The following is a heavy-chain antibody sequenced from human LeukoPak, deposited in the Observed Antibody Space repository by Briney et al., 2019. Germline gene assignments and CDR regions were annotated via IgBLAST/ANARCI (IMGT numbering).Heavy chain of an antibody. V-gene: IGHV3-7*01. D-gene: IGHD3-3*02. J-gene: IGHJ4*02. CDR1: GFTFSSYW. CDR2: IKRDGSEK. CDR3: ARYISTGD. Sequence: GGSLRLSCAASGFTFSSYWMTWVRQAPGKGLEWVANIKRDGSEKSYVDSVRGRFTISRDNAKNSLYLQMDSLRAEDTAVYYCARYISTGDWGQGTLVTVSS.